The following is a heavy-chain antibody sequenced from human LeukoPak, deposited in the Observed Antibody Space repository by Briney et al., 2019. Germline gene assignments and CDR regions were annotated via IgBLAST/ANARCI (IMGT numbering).Heavy chain of an antibody. J-gene: IGHJ6*02. D-gene: IGHD2-2*01. Sequence: GGSLRLSCAASGFTFSSYGMHWVRQAPGKGLEWVAVISYDGSNKYYADSVKGRFTISRDNSKNTLYLQMNSLRAEDTAVYHCAKDYYRYCSSTSCYFMGMDVWGQGTTVTVSS. CDR1: GFTFSSYG. CDR3: AKDYYRYCSSTSCYFMGMDV. V-gene: IGHV3-30*18. CDR2: ISYDGSNK.